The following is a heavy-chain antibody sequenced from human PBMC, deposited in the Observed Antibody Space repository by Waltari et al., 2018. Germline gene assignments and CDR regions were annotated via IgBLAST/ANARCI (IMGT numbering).Heavy chain of an antibody. CDR1: GGYIRTTYN. V-gene: IGHV4-39*01. CDR3: GRIAFGDEGGYFQY. J-gene: IGHJ1*01. Sequence: QLQLQESGPGLVKPSETLSLTCTVPGGYIRTTYNWGWIRQPPGKGLEWMGNMQYRGSTFYNPSLESRVTISLDTWKNQFSLRLSSVGAADTAVYFCGRIAFGDEGGYFQYWGQGTLVTVSS. D-gene: IGHD4-17*01. CDR2: MQYRGST.